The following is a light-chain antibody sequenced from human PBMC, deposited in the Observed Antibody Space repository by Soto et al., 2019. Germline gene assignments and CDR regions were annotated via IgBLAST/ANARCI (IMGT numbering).Light chain of an antibody. Sequence: QSVLTQPPSASGTPGQRVTISCSGSSSNIGSNTVNWYQQLPGTAPKLLIYSNNQRPSGVPDRFSGSKSGSSASLAISGLQSEDEADYYCAVWDDSLNGLWVFGGGTKVTVL. CDR2: SNN. J-gene: IGLJ3*02. CDR3: AVWDDSLNGLWV. V-gene: IGLV1-44*01. CDR1: SSNIGSNT.